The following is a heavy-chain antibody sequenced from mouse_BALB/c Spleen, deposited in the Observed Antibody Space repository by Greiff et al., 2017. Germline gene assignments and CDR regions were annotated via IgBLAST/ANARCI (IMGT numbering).Heavy chain of an antibody. CDR2: IYPSDSYT. Sequence: VQLQQPGAELVRPGASVKLSCKASGYTFTSYWINWVKQRPGQGLEWIGNIYPSDSYTNYNQKFKDKATLTVDKSSSTAYMQLSSPTSEDSAVYYCTRHDAMDYWGQGTSVTVAS. CDR3: TRHDAMDY. CDR1: GYTFTSYW. J-gene: IGHJ4*01. V-gene: IGHV1-69*02.